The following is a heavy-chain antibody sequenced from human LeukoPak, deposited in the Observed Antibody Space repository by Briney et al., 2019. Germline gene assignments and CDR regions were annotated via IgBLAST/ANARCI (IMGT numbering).Heavy chain of an antibody. CDR1: GFTFSSYE. V-gene: IGHV3-48*03. CDR3: ARTEEMATISYFDS. J-gene: IGHJ4*02. CDR2: IDSRGSTI. Sequence: TGGSLRLSCAASGFTFSSYEMNWVRQAPGKGLERVSYIDSRGSTIHYADSVKGRFTISRDNAKNSLYLQMNSLRAEDTAVYYCARTEEMATISYFDSWGQGTLVTVSS. D-gene: IGHD5-24*01.